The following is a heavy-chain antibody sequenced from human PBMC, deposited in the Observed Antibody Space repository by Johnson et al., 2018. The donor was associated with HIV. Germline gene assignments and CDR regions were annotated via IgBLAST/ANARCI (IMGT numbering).Heavy chain of an antibody. CDR3: ARVTHIQLWANDAFDI. Sequence: VQLVESGGGVVQPGRSLRLSCAASGFTFSSYAMSWVRQAPGKGLEWVSAISGSGGSTYYADSVKGRFTISRDNSKNTLYLQMNSLRAEDTAVYYCARVTHIQLWANDAFDIWGQGTMVTVS. D-gene: IGHD5-18*01. J-gene: IGHJ3*02. CDR1: GFTFSSYA. V-gene: IGHV3-23*04. CDR2: ISGSGGST.